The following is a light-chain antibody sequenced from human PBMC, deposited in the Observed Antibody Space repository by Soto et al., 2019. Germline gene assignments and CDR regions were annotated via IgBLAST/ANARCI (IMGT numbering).Light chain of an antibody. J-gene: IGLJ2*01. CDR3: QSYDSSLSLVV. CDR1: RSNLGEGYY. CDR2: GNN. V-gene: IGLV1-40*01. Sequence: QPVLTQPPSVSGAPGQRITISCSGSRSNLGEGYYVHWYQQLPGTAPKLLIYGNNNRPSGVPDRFSASKSGTSASLTITGLETEDEADYYCQSYDSSLSLVVFGGGTKLTVL.